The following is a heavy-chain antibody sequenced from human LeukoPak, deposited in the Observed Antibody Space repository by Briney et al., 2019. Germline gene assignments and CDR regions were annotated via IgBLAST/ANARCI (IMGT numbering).Heavy chain of an antibody. CDR2: IYPGDSDT. CDR3: ASPGIWNGYYAGAFDI. CDR1: GYSFTSYW. V-gene: IGHV5-51*01. D-gene: IGHD3-3*01. J-gene: IGHJ3*02. Sequence: GESLKISCKGSGYSFTSYWIGWVRQMPGKGLEWMGIIYPGDSDTRYSPSFQGQVTISADKSISTAYLQWSSLKASDTAMYYCASPGIWNGYYAGAFDIWGQGTMVTVSS.